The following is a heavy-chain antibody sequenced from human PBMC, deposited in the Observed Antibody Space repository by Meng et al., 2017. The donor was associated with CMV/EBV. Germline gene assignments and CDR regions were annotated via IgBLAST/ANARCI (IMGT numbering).Heavy chain of an antibody. CDR1: GYTFTSYY. D-gene: IGHD3-3*01. V-gene: IGHV1-46*01. CDR3: AREPSYDFSHDY. Sequence: QVHLVQFGAEVKKPGASVKVSCKASGYTFTSYYMHWVRQAPGQGLEWMGIINPRGGSTSYAQTFQGRANMTRDTSTSTVYMQLSSLRSEDTAVYYCAREPSYDFSHDYCGQGTLVTVSS. J-gene: IGHJ4*02. CDR2: INPRGGST.